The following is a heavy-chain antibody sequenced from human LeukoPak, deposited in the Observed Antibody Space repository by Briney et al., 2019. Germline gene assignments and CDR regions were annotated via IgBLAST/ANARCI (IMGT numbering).Heavy chain of an antibody. CDR2: IIPIFGTA. Sequence: PSVKASCKASGGTFSSYAISWVRQAPGQGLEWMGGIIPIFGTANYAQKFQGRVTITADESTSTAYMELSSVRSEDTAVYYCASQNRGIDYWGQGTLVTVSS. V-gene: IGHV1-69*01. CDR3: ASQNRGIDY. D-gene: IGHD3-16*01. CDR1: GGTFSSYA. J-gene: IGHJ4*02.